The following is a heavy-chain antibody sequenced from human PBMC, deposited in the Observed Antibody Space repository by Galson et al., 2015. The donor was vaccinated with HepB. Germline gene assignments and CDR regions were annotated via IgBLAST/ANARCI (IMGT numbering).Heavy chain of an antibody. D-gene: IGHD2-2*01. V-gene: IGHV1-69*04. CDR3: ARDQRVPAAIPDAFDI. J-gene: IGHJ3*02. Sequence: SVKVSCKASGGTFSSYTISWVRQAPGQGLEWMGRIIPILGIANYAQKFQGRVTITADKSTSTAYMELSSLRSEDTAVYYCARDQRVPAAIPDAFDIWGQGTMVTVSS. CDR1: GGTFSSYT. CDR2: IIPILGIA.